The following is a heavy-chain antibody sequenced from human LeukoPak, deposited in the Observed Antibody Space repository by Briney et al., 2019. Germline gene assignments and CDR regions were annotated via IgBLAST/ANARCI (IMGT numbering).Heavy chain of an antibody. CDR1: GGSFSGYY. Sequence: SETLSLTCAVYGGSFSGYYWSWIRQPPGKGLEWIGEINHSGSTNYNPSLKSRVTISVDTSKNQFSLKLSSVTAADTAVYYCARDPFPIVVVPAAISDYWGQGTLVTVSS. V-gene: IGHV4-34*01. CDR3: ARDPFPIVVVPAAISDY. D-gene: IGHD2-2*01. J-gene: IGHJ4*02. CDR2: INHSGST.